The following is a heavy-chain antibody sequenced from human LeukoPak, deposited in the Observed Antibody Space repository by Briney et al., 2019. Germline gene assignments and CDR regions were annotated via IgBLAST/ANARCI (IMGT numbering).Heavy chain of an antibody. V-gene: IGHV4-34*01. CDR3: ARLDILVPRAVEWFDP. CDR2: INHSGST. Sequence: SETLSLTCAVYGGSFSGYDWSWVRQPPGKGLEWIGEINHSGSTNYSPSLKSRVTISVDTSKNHFSLKVRSVTAADTAVYYCARLDILVPRAVEWFDPWGQGTLVIVSS. J-gene: IGHJ5*02. D-gene: IGHD3-9*01. CDR1: GGSFSGYD.